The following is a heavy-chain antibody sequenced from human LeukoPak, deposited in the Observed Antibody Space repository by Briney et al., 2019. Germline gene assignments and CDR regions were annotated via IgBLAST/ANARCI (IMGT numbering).Heavy chain of an antibody. Sequence: ASVKASCKASGYTFTSYDINWVRQATGQGPEWMGWMNPNSGNTGYAQKFQGRVTMTRNTSISTAYMEVSSLRSEDTAVYYCARARAFYGDYPYYFDYWGQGTLVTVSS. J-gene: IGHJ4*02. CDR3: ARARAFYGDYPYYFDY. V-gene: IGHV1-8*01. CDR1: GYTFTSYD. D-gene: IGHD4-17*01. CDR2: MNPNSGNT.